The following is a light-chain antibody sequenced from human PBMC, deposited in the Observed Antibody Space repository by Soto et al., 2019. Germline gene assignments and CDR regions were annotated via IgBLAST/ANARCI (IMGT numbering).Light chain of an antibody. CDR2: DVS. J-gene: IGKJ4*01. CDR3: QQRSDWSSVT. V-gene: IGKV3-15*01. Sequence: PGERATLSCRASQSVSSSHLAWYQHKPGQAPRLLIYDVSTRATGVPARFSGSGSGTEFTLTIGTLQSEDFAVYYCQQRSDWSSVTFGGGTKVDIK. CDR1: QSVSSSH.